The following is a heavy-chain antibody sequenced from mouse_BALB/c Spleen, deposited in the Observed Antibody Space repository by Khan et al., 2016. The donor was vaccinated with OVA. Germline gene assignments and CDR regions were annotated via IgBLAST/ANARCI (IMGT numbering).Heavy chain of an antibody. D-gene: IGHD2-12*01. Sequence: VQLQQSGPDLVKPGASVKISCKASGYSFTLYYMSWVKQSHGKSLEWIGRVNPNTDNINYNQEFKGKAILTVDKSSNTDYMELRRLTAEDSSVYCCARGDDFFASWGQGTLVTVSA. CDR2: VNPNTDNI. CDR1: GYSFTLYY. J-gene: IGHJ3*01. CDR3: ARGDDFFAS. V-gene: IGHV1-26*01.